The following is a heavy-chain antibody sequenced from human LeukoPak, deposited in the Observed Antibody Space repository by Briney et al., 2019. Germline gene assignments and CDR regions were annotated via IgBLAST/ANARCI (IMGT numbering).Heavy chain of an antibody. CDR1: GFTFSSYA. Sequence: GGSLRLSCAASGFTFSSYAMSWVRQAPGKGLEWVPAISGSGGSTYYADSVKGRFTISRDNSKNTLYLQMNSLRAEDTAVYYCAKDVRVVRGVIIHYYFDYWGQGTLVTVSS. J-gene: IGHJ4*02. V-gene: IGHV3-23*01. CDR2: ISGSGGST. D-gene: IGHD3-10*01. CDR3: AKDVRVVRGVIIHYYFDY.